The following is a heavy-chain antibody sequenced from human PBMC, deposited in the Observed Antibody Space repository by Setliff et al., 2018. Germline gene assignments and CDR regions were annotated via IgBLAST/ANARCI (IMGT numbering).Heavy chain of an antibody. CDR3: ARDEGSGWYVGY. J-gene: IGHJ4*02. D-gene: IGHD6-19*01. Sequence: GASVKVSCKASGGTFSSYDISWVRQAPGQGLEWMGGIIPIFGTANYAQKFQGGVTITADESTSTAYMELSSLRSEDTAVYYCARDEGSGWYVGYWGQGTLVTVSS. CDR2: IIPIFGTA. V-gene: IGHV1-69*13. CDR1: GGTFSSYD.